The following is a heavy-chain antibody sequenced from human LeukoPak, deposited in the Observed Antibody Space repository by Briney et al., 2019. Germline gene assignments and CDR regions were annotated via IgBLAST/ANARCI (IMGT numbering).Heavy chain of an antibody. CDR2: INPNSGGT. CDR1: GYTFTGYY. J-gene: IGHJ5*02. V-gene: IGHV1-2*02. CDR3: ARVVPAAYNWFDP. D-gene: IGHD2-2*01. Sequence: GASVKVSCKASGYTFTGYYMHWVRQAPGQGLEWMGWINPNSGGTNYAQKFQGRVTMTRDTSISTAYMELSRLRSDDTAVYYCARVVPAAYNWFDPWGQGTLVTVSS.